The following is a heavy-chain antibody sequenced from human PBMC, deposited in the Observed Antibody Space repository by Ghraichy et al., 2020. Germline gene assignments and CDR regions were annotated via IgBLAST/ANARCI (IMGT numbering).Heavy chain of an antibody. Sequence: GSLRLSCAASGFTFSSYAMSWVRQAPGKGLEWVSAISGSGGSTYYADSVKGRFTISRDNSKNTLYLQMNSLRAEDTAVYYCAKVSQYCSSTSCYTLASPYYFDYWGQGTLVTVSS. CDR2: ISGSGGST. J-gene: IGHJ4*02. V-gene: IGHV3-23*01. D-gene: IGHD2-2*02. CDR3: AKVSQYCSSTSCYTLASPYYFDY. CDR1: GFTFSSYA.